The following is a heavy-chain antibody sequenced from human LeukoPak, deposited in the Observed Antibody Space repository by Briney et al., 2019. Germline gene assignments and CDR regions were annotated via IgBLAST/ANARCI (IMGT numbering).Heavy chain of an antibody. J-gene: IGHJ4*02. CDR3: ARVSELLLPDY. CDR2: ISISSTYI. V-gene: IGHV3-21*01. CDR1: GFTFSIYS. D-gene: IGHD1-26*01. Sequence: AGGSLRLSCAASGFTFSIYSMNGVRQAPGWGLAWVSSISISSTYIYYADSVKGRFTISRDNAKNSLYLQMNSLRAEDTAVYYCARVSELLLPDYWGQGTLVTVSS.